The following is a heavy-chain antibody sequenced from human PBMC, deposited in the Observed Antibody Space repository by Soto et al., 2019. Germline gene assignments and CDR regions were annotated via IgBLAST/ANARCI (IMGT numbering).Heavy chain of an antibody. CDR1: GYAFSSYY. V-gene: IGHV1-46*01. J-gene: IGHJ6*02. Sequence: GASVKVSCKGSGYAFSSYYMHWVRQAPGQGLEWMGMINPSSDTTSYAQKFQGRVTMTRDTSTSTVYMELSGLSSEDTAVYYCARPYYYGMDVWGQGTTVTVSS. CDR3: ARPYYYGMDV. CDR2: INPSSDTT.